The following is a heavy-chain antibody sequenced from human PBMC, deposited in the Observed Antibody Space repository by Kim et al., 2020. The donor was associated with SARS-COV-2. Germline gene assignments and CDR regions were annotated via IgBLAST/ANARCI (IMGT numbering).Heavy chain of an antibody. CDR3: ARHIRAVAPQVGFDP. J-gene: IGHJ5*02. Sequence: SETLSLTCTVSGGSISSSSYYWGWIRQPPGKGLEWIGSIYYSGSTYYNPSLKSRVTISVDTSKNQFSLKLSSVTAADTAVYYCARHIRAVAPQVGFDPWGQGTLVTVSS. V-gene: IGHV4-39*01. CDR1: GGSISSSSYY. D-gene: IGHD6-19*01. CDR2: IYYSGST.